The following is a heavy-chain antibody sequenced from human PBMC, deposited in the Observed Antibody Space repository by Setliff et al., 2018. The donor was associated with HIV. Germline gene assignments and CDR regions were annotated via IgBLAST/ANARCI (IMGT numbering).Heavy chain of an antibody. CDR1: GGSISSNSW. Sequence: SETLSLTCDVSGGSISSNSWWTWVRQPPGKGLEWIGQIYHGGNTRYNPSLKSRLTISVDTSKNQFSLKLSSVTAADTAVYYCARFRVERRLSNWFDPWGQGTLVTVSS. V-gene: IGHV4-4*02. CDR2: IYHGGNT. CDR3: ARFRVERRLSNWFDP. J-gene: IGHJ5*02. D-gene: IGHD1-1*01.